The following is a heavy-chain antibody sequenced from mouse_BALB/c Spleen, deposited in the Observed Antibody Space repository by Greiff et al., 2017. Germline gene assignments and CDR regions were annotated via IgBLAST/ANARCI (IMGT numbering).Heavy chain of an antibody. V-gene: IGHV7-3*02. Sequence: DVHLVESGGGLVQPGGSLRLSCATSGFTFTDYYMSWVRQPPGKALEWLGFIRNKANGYTTEYSASVKGRFTISRDNSQSILYLQMNTLRAEDSATYYCARDGSSYYYAMDYWGQGTSVTVSS. CDR2: IRNKANGYTT. CDR3: ARDGSSYYYAMDY. J-gene: IGHJ4*01. CDR1: GFTFTDYY. D-gene: IGHD1-1*01.